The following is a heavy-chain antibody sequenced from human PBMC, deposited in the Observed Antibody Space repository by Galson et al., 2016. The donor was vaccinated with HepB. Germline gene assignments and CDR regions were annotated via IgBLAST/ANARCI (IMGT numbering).Heavy chain of an antibody. D-gene: IGHD3-22*01. CDR1: GFSLTSSGMS. J-gene: IGHJ3*01. CDR3: ARMRTMIDAFDV. CDR2: IDWDDDK. Sequence: PALVKPTQTLTLTCSFSGFSLTSSGMSVSWIRQPPGKALEWLARIDWDDDKFYSTSLETRLTISKDTSKNLVVLTMTNMDPGDTATYYCARMRTMIDAFDVWGQGTMVTVSS. V-gene: IGHV2-70*17.